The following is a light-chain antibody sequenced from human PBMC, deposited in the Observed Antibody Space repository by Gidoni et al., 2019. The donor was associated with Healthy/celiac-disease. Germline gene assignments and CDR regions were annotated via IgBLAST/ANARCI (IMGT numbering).Light chain of an antibody. Sequence: EIVLPQSPATLSLSPGERATLSCRASQSVSSYLAWYQQKPGQAPRLLIYDASNRATGIPARFSGSGSGTDFTLTISSLEPEDCAVYYCQQRSNWPLWTFXXXTKVEIK. CDR3: QQRSNWPLWT. V-gene: IGKV3-11*01. CDR2: DAS. CDR1: QSVSSY. J-gene: IGKJ1*01.